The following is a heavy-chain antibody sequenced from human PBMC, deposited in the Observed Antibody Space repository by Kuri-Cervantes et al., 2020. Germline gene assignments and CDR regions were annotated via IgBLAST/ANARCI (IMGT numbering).Heavy chain of an antibody. D-gene: IGHD1-14*01. Sequence: ASVKVSCKASGYSFTGYYMHWVRQAPGQGLEWMGWVNSNSGGTNYAQKFQGRVTMTRDTSISTAYMELTRLRSDDTAVYYCARDRSADVTYYYYYMDVWGKGTTVTVSS. CDR1: GYSFTGYY. CDR3: ARDRSADVTYYYYYMDV. V-gene: IGHV1-2*02. CDR2: VNSNSGGT. J-gene: IGHJ6*03.